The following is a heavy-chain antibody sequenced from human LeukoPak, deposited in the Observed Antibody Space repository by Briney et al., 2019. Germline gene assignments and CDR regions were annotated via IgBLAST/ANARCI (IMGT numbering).Heavy chain of an antibody. J-gene: IGHJ6*03. V-gene: IGHV3-23*01. CDR2: MNGSGTSI. D-gene: IGHD2-2*01. CDR3: VRSRRVVGNPYFYYYIDV. CDR1: GFTFGTYA. Sequence: GGSLRLSCAASGFTFGTYAMSWVRQDPRKGLEWVSGMNGSGTSIYYADAVKGRFTISRDNSKNTLFLQMNSLRAEDTAVYYCVRSRRVVGNPYFYYYIDVWGKGTTVTVAS.